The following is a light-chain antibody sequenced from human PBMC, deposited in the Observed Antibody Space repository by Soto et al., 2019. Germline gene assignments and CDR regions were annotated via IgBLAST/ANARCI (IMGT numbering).Light chain of an antibody. CDR1: QSISSW. Sequence: DIQMTQSPSTLSASVGDRVTITCRASQSISSWLAWYQQKLGRAPRLLIYDASSLESGVPARFSGSGYGTEFILTVRSLQPDDFATYYCQQYNTYSSRTFGGGTKGESK. CDR2: DAS. CDR3: QQYNTYSSRT. V-gene: IGKV1-5*01. J-gene: IGKJ4*01.